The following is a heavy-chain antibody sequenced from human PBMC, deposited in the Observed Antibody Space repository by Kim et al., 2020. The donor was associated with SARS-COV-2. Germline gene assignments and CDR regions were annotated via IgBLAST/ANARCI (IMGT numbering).Heavy chain of an antibody. D-gene: IGHD3-22*01. CDR1: GYTFTSYY. CDR2: INPSGGST. J-gene: IGHJ4*02. Sequence: ASVKVSCKASGYTFTSYYMHWVRQAPGQGLEWMGIINPSGGSTSYAQKFQGRVTMTRDTSTSTVYMELSSLRSEDTAVYYCARAMGYYDSSGYLYYFDYWGQGTLVTVSS. V-gene: IGHV1-46*01. CDR3: ARAMGYYDSSGYLYYFDY.